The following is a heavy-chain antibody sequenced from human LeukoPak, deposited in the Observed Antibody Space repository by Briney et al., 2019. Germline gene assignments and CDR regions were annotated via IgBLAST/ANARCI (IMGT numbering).Heavy chain of an antibody. Sequence: SSETLSLTCSVSGGSLGGHFYNWVRQPPGKGLEWIGLTHASRSTIYNPSLKSRVSISVDTSKNQFSLTLTSVTAADTAVYFCVMGRGWQPDYWGQGILVIVSS. CDR2: THASRST. V-gene: IGHV4-59*11. J-gene: IGHJ4*02. D-gene: IGHD5-24*01. CDR3: VMGRGWQPDY. CDR1: GGSLGGHF.